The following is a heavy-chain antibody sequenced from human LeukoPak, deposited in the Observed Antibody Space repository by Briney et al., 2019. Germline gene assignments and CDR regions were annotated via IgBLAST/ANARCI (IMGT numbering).Heavy chain of an antibody. CDR2: IYSGGST. J-gene: IGHJ4*02. D-gene: IGHD6-6*01. V-gene: IGHV3-66*01. CDR3: ARDEGGSSSAEGIDY. CDR1: GLTVSSNY. Sequence: PGGSLRLSCAASGLTVSSNYMSWVRQAPGKGLEWVSVIYSGGSTYYADSVKGRFTISRDNSKNTLYLQMNSLRAEDTAVYYCARDEGGSSSAEGIDYWGQGTLVTVSS.